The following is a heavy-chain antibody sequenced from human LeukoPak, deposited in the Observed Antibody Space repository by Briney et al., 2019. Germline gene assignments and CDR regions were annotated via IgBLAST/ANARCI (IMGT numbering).Heavy chain of an antibody. CDR1: GGSVSSSTYY. CDR2: IYNSGTT. V-gene: IGHV4-31*03. Sequence: SETLSLTCTVSGGSVSSSTYYWNWIRQYPGKGLEWIGYIYNSGTTYYNPSLKSRVTISVDTSKNQFSLKLNSMSAADTAVYYCVEAPNPYYFDDWGQGTLVTVSS. J-gene: IGHJ4*02. CDR3: VEAPNPYYFDD. D-gene: IGHD5-24*01.